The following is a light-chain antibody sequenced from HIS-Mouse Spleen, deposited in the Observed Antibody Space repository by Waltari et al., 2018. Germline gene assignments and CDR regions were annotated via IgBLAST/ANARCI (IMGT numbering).Light chain of an antibody. CDR3: SLYTSSSTLV. CDR1: SRDVGSYNR. CDR2: EVS. J-gene: IGLJ2*01. Sequence: QSALTQPPSVSGSPGQSVTISCTGTSRDVGSYNRVSWYQQPPGTAPKLLIYEVSNRHSGVPDRFSVSNPGKATSLTNSGIQAEDEADYCCSLYTSSSTLVFGGGTKLTVL. V-gene: IGLV2-18*01.